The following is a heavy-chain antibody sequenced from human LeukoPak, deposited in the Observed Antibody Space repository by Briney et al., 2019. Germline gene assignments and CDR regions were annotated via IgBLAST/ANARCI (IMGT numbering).Heavy chain of an antibody. CDR1: GFTFSSYG. V-gene: IGHV3-30*02. CDR3: ARGRWLQARGPSFDY. D-gene: IGHD5-24*01. J-gene: IGHJ4*02. Sequence: GGSLRLSCAASGFTFSSYGMHWVRQAPGKGLEWVAFIRYDGSNKYYADSVKGRFTISRDNSKNTLYLQMNSLRAEDTAAYYCARGRWLQARGPSFDYWGQGTLVTVSS. CDR2: IRYDGSNK.